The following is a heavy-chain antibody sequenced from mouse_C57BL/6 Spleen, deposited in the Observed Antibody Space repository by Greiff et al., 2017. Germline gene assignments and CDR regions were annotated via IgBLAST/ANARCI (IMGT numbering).Heavy chain of an antibody. Sequence: QVQLQQPGAELVKPGASVKMSCKASGYTFTSYWITWVKQRPGQGLEWIGDIYPGSGSTNYNEKFKSKATLTVDTSSSTAYMQLNSLTSEDAAVYYCARACDAKDYWGQGTSVTVSS. J-gene: IGHJ4*01. CDR2: IYPGSGST. V-gene: IGHV1-55*01. CDR3: ARACDAKDY. CDR1: GYTFTSYW.